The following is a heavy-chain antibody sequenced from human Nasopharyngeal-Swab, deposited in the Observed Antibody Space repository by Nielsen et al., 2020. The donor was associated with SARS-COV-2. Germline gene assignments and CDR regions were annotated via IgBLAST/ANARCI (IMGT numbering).Heavy chain of an antibody. V-gene: IGHV4-34*01. CDR3: ASYCGGDCYAFDY. CDR2: INHSGST. CDR1: GWSFSGYY. Sequence: ADTLSLTCAVYGWSFSGYYWSWIRQPPGKGLEWIGEINHSGSTNYNPSLKSRVTISVDTSKNQFSLKLSSVTAADTAVYYCASYCGGDCYAFDYWGQGTLVTVSS. D-gene: IGHD2-21*02. J-gene: IGHJ4*02.